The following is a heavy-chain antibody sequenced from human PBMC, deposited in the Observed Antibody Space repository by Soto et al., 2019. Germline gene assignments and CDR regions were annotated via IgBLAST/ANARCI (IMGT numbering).Heavy chain of an antibody. V-gene: IGHV3-53*04. D-gene: IGHD4-17*01. CDR1: GFTVSSNY. CDR3: ARGADYAKAVRY. CDR2: IYSGGST. Sequence: EVPLVESGGGLVQPGGSLRLSCAASGFTVSSNYMSWVRQAPGKGLEWVSVIYSGGSTYYADSVKGRFTIPRHNSKNTLYLQMNSLRAEDTAVYYCARGADYAKAVRYWGQGTLVTVSS. J-gene: IGHJ4*02.